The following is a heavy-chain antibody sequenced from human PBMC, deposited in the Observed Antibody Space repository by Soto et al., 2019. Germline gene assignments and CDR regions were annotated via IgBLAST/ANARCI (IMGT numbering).Heavy chain of an antibody. D-gene: IGHD2-15*01. Sequence: GGPLRLSCSSSGFTFSSYAMSWVRQAPGKGLEWVSAISGSGGSTYYADSVKGRFTISRDNSKNTLYLQMNSLRAEDTAVYYCAKKDIVVVTQWGQGTLVTVSS. CDR3: AKKDIVVVTQ. J-gene: IGHJ4*02. CDR2: ISGSGGST. CDR1: GFTFSSYA. V-gene: IGHV3-23*01.